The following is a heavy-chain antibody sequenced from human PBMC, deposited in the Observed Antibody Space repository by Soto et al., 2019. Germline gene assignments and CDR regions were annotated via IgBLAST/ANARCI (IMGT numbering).Heavy chain of an antibody. V-gene: IGHV4-39*07. Sequence: PSETLSLTCTVSGGSISSGGYYWSWIRQPPGKGLEWIGEINHSGSTNYNPSLKSRVTISVDTSKNQFSLKLSSVTAADTAVYYCARGRNSLDIVVVVAAKPGYFQHWGQGTLLTVSS. CDR2: INHSGST. D-gene: IGHD2-15*01. J-gene: IGHJ1*01. CDR1: GGSISSGGYY. CDR3: ARGRNSLDIVVVVAAKPGYFQH.